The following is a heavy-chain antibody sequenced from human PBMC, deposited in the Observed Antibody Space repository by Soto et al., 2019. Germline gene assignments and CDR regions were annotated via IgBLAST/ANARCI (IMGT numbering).Heavy chain of an antibody. CDR1: GGSISSRNYY. J-gene: IGHJ4*02. CDR2: IYYTGST. D-gene: IGHD3-22*01. V-gene: IGHV4-39*01. Sequence: SETLSLTCTVSGGSISSRNYYWAWIRRPPGKGLEWIGSIYYTGSTYDNPSLKSRVSTSVETSKNQFSLKLISVTAADTAVYYCARLLYDRSGHYYFDYWGQGTLVTAPQ. CDR3: ARLLYDRSGHYYFDY.